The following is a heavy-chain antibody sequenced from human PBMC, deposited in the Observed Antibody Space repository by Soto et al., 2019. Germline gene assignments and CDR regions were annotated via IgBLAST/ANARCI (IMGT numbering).Heavy chain of an antibody. V-gene: IGHV1-3*01. CDR3: AGWGDGYNYFFDY. CDR2: INAGNGNT. J-gene: IGHJ4*02. CDR1: GYTFTSYA. Sequence: QVQLVQSGAEVKKPGASVKVSCKASGYTFTSYAMHWVRQAPGQRLEWMGWINAGNGNTKYSQKFQGRVTITRDTSASTAYIQLSSLRSEDTAVYYCAGWGDGYNYFFDYWGQGTLVTVSS. D-gene: IGHD5-12*01.